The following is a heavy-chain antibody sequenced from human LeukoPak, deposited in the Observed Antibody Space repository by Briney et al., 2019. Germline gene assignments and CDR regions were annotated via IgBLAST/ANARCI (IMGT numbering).Heavy chain of an antibody. D-gene: IGHD3-10*01. CDR3: ARHSGSGSLSRPFDP. V-gene: IGHV4-38-2*01. Sequence: SETLSLTCVVSGYSISNDYYWGWIRQPPGKGLEWIGNIYHSGGSYYNPSLKSRVTILVDTSKNQFSLRLTSVTTTDTAIYHCARHSGSGSLSRPFDPWGQGTLVTVSS. CDR2: IYHSGGS. CDR1: GYSISNDYY. J-gene: IGHJ5*02.